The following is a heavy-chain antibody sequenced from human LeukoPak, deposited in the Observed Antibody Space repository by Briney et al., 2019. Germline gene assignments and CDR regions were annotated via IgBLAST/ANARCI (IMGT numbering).Heavy chain of an antibody. CDR1: GFTFSTYS. J-gene: IGHJ5*01. D-gene: IGHD3-16*01. CDR2: IGGGGSPI. CDR3: ARDHDWAFDW. V-gene: IGHV3-48*02. Sequence: GGSLRLSCAASGFTFSTYSMNWVRQASGKGLEWVSYIGGGGSPIEYADSVKGRFTFSRDNAKNSLYLQMNSLTDDDTAVYYCARDHDWAFDWWGQGTLVTVSS.